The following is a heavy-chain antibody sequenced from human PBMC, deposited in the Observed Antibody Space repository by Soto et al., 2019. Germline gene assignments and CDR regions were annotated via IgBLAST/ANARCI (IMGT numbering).Heavy chain of an antibody. D-gene: IGHD2-15*01. CDR1: GGSISSGGYY. CDR3: ARGAATRSYWYFDL. J-gene: IGHJ2*01. CDR2: IYYSGST. V-gene: IGHV4-31*03. Sequence: QVQLQESGPGLVKPSQTLSLTCTVSGGSISSGGYYWSWIRKHPGKGLEWIGYIYYSGSTYYNPSLKSRVTISVDTSKNQFALKLSSVTAADTGVYYCARGAATRSYWYFDLWGRGTLVTVSS.